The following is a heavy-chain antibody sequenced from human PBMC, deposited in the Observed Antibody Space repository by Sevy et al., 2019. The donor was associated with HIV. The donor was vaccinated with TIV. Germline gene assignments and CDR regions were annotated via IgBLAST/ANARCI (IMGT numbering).Heavy chain of an antibody. Sequence: AAVKVSCKASGYSFTNYGIGWVRQAPGQGLEWMGWISGYNGYTNYAQNLQGRVTMTTDTSTSTAYMELRSLRSDDTAIYYCAKEGKHIRSWFDPWGQGTLVTVSS. CDR3: AKEGKHIRSWFDP. J-gene: IGHJ5*02. CDR2: ISGYNGYT. CDR1: GYSFTNYG. V-gene: IGHV1-18*01. D-gene: IGHD2-21*01.